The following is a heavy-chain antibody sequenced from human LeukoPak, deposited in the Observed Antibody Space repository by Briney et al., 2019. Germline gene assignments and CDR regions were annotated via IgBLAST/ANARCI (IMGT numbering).Heavy chain of an antibody. CDR1: GFTFSDHY. V-gene: IGHV3-11*01. CDR2: ISSSGSII. Sequence: GGSLGLSCAASGFTFSDHYMSWIRQAPGKGLKWVSYISSSGSIIYYADSVKGRFTISRDNAKNFLYLQMNSLRADDTAVYYCVRGSSLYWGQGTLVTVSS. D-gene: IGHD1-26*01. CDR3: VRGSSLY. J-gene: IGHJ4*02.